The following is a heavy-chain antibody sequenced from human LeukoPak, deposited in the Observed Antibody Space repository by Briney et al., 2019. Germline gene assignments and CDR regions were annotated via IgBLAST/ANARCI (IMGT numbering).Heavy chain of an antibody. J-gene: IGHJ5*02. V-gene: IGHV4-4*02. D-gene: IGHD6-25*01. Sequence: SETLSLTCAVSGDSISGSNWWTWVRQPPGKGLEWIGEIYHSGSTNYNPSLKSRVTMSLDKSKNQFSLKLTSVTAADTAVYYCAREAAGQWFDPWGQGTLVTVSS. CDR2: IYHSGST. CDR1: GDSISGSNW. CDR3: AREAAGQWFDP.